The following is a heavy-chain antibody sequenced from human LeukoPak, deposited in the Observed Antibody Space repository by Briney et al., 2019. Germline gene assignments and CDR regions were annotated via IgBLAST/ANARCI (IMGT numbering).Heavy chain of an antibody. V-gene: IGHV3-30*02. CDR1: GFTFSSYG. Sequence: RGSLRLSCAASGFTFSSYGMHWVRQAPAKGLEWVAFIRYDESKTFYGDSVKGRFTVSRDNSKNTLYLQMNSLRAEDTAVYYCAKSHLPNSYSGTYYCDYWGQGTQVTVSS. J-gene: IGHJ4*02. CDR3: AKSHLPNSYSGTYYCDY. D-gene: IGHD1-26*01. CDR2: IRYDESKT.